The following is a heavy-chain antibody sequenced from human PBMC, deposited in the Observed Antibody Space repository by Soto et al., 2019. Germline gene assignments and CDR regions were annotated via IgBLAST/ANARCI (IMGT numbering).Heavy chain of an antibody. CDR1: GFTFSSYG. J-gene: IGHJ3*02. D-gene: IGHD3-10*01. Sequence: QVPLVESGGGVVQPGRSLRLSCAASGFTFSSYGMHWVRQAPGKGLEWVAVISYGGSDQYYADSVKGRYTISRDNSKNTVYLQLNSLRAEDSAVYYCAKEVRYYYKRRGVDAFYIWGQGTMVTVSS. V-gene: IGHV3-30*18. CDR2: ISYGGSDQ. CDR3: AKEVRYYYKRRGVDAFYI.